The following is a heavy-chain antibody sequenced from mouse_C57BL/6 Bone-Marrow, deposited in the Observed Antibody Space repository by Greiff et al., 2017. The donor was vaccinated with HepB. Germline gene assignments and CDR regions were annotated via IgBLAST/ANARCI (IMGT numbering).Heavy chain of an antibody. V-gene: IGHV5-17*01. Sequence: DVHLVESGGGLVKPGGSLKLSCAASGFTFSDYGMHWVRQAPEKGLEWVAYISSGSSTIYYADTVKGRFTISRDNAKNTLFLQMTSLRSEDTAMYYCARPAVVAPYWYFDVWGTGTTVTVSS. J-gene: IGHJ1*03. CDR3: ARPAVVAPYWYFDV. CDR2: ISSGSSTI. CDR1: GFTFSDYG. D-gene: IGHD1-1*01.